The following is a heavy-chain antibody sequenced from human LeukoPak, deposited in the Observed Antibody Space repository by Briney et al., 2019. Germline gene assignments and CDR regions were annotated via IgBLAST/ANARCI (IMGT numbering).Heavy chain of an antibody. CDR1: GYTFTGYY. J-gene: IGHJ4*02. CDR3: AGDLAYCSGGSCLNY. Sequence: EASVKVSCKASGYTFTGYYMHWVRQAPGQGLEWMGWINPNSGGTNYAQKFQGRVTMTRDTSISTAYMELSRLRSDDTAVYYCAGDLAYCSGGSCLNYWGQGTLVTVSS. D-gene: IGHD2-15*01. V-gene: IGHV1-2*02. CDR2: INPNSGGT.